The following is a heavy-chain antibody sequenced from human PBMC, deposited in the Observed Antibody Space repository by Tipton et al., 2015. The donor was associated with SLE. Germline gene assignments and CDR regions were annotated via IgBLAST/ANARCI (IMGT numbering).Heavy chain of an antibody. CDR1: GGSFSGYY. CDR2: ISGSGGST. D-gene: IGHD3-10*01. V-gene: IGHV3-23*01. Sequence: LSLTCAVYGGSFSGYYWSWIRQPPGKGLEWVSAISGSGGSTYYADSVKGRFTISRDNSKNTLYLQMNSLRAEDTAVYYCANGWPLSWFDPWGQGTLVTVSS. CDR3: ANGWPLSWFDP. J-gene: IGHJ5*02.